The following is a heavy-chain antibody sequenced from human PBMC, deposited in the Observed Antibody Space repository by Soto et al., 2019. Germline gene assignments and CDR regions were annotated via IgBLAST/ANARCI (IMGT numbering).Heavy chain of an antibody. CDR1: GSTFSSYA. V-gene: IGHV3-23*01. J-gene: IGHJ4*02. CDR2: ISGSGGST. CDR3: AKDRGLLTYSY. Sequence: GGSLRLSCAASGSTFSSYAMSWVRQAPGKGLEWVSAISGSGGSTYYADSVKGQFTISRDNSKNTLYLQMNSLTAEDTAVYYCAKDRGLLTYSYWGQGTLVTVSS. D-gene: IGHD1-26*01.